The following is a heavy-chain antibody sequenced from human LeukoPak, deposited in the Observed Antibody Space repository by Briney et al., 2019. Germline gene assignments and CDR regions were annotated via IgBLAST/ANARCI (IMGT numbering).Heavy chain of an antibody. Sequence: GGSLRLSCAASGFTFSSYSMNWVRQAPGKGREWVAVISYDGSNKYYADSVKGRFTISRDNSKNTLYLQMNSLRAEDTAVYYCARGRIQLPPGYWGQGTLVTVSS. CDR2: ISYDGSNK. CDR3: ARGRIQLPPGY. D-gene: IGHD5-18*01. CDR1: GFTFSSYS. J-gene: IGHJ4*02. V-gene: IGHV3-30*01.